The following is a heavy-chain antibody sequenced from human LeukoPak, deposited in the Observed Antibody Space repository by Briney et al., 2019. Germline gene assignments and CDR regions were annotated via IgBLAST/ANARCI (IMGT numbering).Heavy chain of an antibody. Sequence: GGSLRLSCAASGFTFSSYTMNWVRQAPGKGLEWLSYISTSSTAIYYADSVQGRFTISRDNAKNSLYLQMNSLTAEDTAVYYCARKMKTGDRVGTFDIWGQGTMVTVSS. J-gene: IGHJ3*02. CDR1: GFTFSSYT. CDR3: ARKMKTGDRVGTFDI. CDR2: ISTSSTAI. V-gene: IGHV3-21*05. D-gene: IGHD1-1*01.